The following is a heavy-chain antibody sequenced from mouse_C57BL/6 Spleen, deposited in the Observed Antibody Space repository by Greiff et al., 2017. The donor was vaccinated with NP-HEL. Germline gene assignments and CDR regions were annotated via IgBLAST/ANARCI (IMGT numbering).Heavy chain of an antibody. D-gene: IGHD2-1*01. CDR1: GFNIKDYY. CDR3: APIYYGNQYYFDY. CDR2: IDPEDGET. V-gene: IGHV14-2*01. Sequence: EVQLQQSGAELVKPGASVKLSCTASGFNIKDYYMHWVKQRTEQGLEWIGRIDPEDGETKYAPKFQGKATITADTSSNTAYLQLSSLTSEDTAVYYCAPIYYGNQYYFDYWGQGTTLTVSS. J-gene: IGHJ2*01.